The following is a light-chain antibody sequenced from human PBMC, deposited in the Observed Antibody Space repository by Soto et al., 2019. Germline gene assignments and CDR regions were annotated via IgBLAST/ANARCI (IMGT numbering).Light chain of an antibody. CDR2: EES. CDR3: QQVKSYPRT. J-gene: IGKJ4*01. V-gene: IGKV1-9*01. Sequence: DIHLTQSPSFLSASVGDRVTITFRPSQAVPNNMAWYQQKPGKPPKLLIYEESTLHSGVPSRFSGRKSGTQFTLTIDSLQPEDFAPYYCQQVKSYPRTFGGGTKVEIK. CDR1: QAVPNN.